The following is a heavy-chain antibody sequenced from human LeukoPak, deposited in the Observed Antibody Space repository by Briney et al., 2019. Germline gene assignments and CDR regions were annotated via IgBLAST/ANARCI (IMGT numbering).Heavy chain of an antibody. CDR1: GFSFRAYW. V-gene: IGHV3-7*01. Sequence: GGSLRLSYVASGFSFRAYWMSWVRQAPGKGLEWVANIQQEEIERYYEDSVKGRFTISRDNAKNSLSLRMNSLRVEDTAVYYCARWSGNILTGLFDFWGQGSLVTVSS. CDR2: IQQEEIER. CDR3: ARWSGNILTGLFDF. D-gene: IGHD3-9*01. J-gene: IGHJ4*02.